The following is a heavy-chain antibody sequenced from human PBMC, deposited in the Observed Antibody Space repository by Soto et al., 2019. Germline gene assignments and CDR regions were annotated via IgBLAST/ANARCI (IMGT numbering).Heavy chain of an antibody. J-gene: IGHJ4*02. CDR2: IYYSGST. Sequence: SETLSLTCTVSGGSISSYYWSWIRQPPGKGLEWIGYIYYSGSTNYNPSLKSRVTISVDTSKNQFSLKLSSVTAADTAVYYCARVSCTNGVCYVFDYWGQGTLVTVSS. CDR1: GGSISSYY. D-gene: IGHD2-8*01. CDR3: ARVSCTNGVCYVFDY. V-gene: IGHV4-59*01.